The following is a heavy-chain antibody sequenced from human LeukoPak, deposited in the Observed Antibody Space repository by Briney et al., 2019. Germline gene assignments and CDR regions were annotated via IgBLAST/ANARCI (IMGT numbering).Heavy chain of an antibody. CDR3: ARNYKSSWYPIPFDY. Sequence: ASVKVSCKASGYTFTGYYMHWVRQAPGQGLEWMGRINPNSGGTNYAQKFQGRVTMTRDTSISTACMELSRLRSDDTAVYYCARNYKSSWYPIPFDYWGQGTLVTVSS. J-gene: IGHJ4*02. V-gene: IGHV1-2*06. D-gene: IGHD6-13*01. CDR2: INPNSGGT. CDR1: GYTFTGYY.